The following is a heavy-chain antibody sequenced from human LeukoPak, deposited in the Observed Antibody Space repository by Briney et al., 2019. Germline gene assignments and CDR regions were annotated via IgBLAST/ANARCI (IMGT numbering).Heavy chain of an antibody. CDR3: VRDGGVSGYDLLDY. CDR2: INQDGSEE. D-gene: IGHD5-12*01. CDR1: GFTFSHYW. J-gene: IGHJ4*02. V-gene: IGHV3-7*01. Sequence: PGGSLRLSCAASGFTFSHYWMTWVRQAPGKGLEWVAQINQDGSEEYYMDSVKARFTISRDYAKNSVFLQMNSLRAEDTAVYYCVRDGGVSGYDLLDYWGQGTLVTVSS.